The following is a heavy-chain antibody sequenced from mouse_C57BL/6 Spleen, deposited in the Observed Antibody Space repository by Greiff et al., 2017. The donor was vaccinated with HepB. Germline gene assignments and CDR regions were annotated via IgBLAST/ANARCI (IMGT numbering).Heavy chain of an antibody. CDR1: GFTFSSYT. CDR3: ARQGWDYGGTWFAY. Sequence: EVMLVESGGGLVKPGGSLKLSCAASGFTFSSYTMSWVRQTPEKRLEWVATISGGGGNTYYPDSVKGRFTISRDNAKNTLYLQMSSLRSEDTALYYCARQGWDYGGTWFAYWGQGTLVTVSA. D-gene: IGHD2-4*01. CDR2: ISGGGGNT. J-gene: IGHJ3*01. V-gene: IGHV5-9*01.